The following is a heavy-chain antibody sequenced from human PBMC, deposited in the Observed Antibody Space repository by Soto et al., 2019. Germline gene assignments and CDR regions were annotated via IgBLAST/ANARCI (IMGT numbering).Heavy chain of an antibody. CDR2: IIPIFGTA. Sequence: ASVKVSCKAPGGTFSNFAISWVRQAPGQGLEWMGGIIPIFGTANYAQNFQGRVTITADKSTSTAYMELSSLRSEDTAVYYCAKSPLASAIVARGWFDPWGQGTLVTV. D-gene: IGHD6-6*01. CDR1: GGTFSNFA. J-gene: IGHJ5*02. CDR3: AKSPLASAIVARGWFDP. V-gene: IGHV1-69*06.